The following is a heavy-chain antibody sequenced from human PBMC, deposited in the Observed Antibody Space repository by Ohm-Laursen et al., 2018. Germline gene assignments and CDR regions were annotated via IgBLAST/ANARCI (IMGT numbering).Heavy chain of an antibody. D-gene: IGHD5-12*01. CDR3: ARYYCGYDGCWFDL. Sequence: GASVKVSCKASGYTFTTYYMHWVRQAPGQGPEWMGIINPNDGGTTYSQKPQGRVTLTRDTSTGTFYMELNSLRSDDTAVYYCARYYCGYDGCWFDLWGQGTLVTVSS. V-gene: IGHV1-46*01. CDR2: INPNDGGT. J-gene: IGHJ5*02. CDR1: GYTFTTYY.